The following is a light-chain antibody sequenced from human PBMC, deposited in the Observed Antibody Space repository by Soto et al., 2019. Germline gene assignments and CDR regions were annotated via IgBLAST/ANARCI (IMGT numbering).Light chain of an antibody. CDR2: EVT. V-gene: IGLV2-14*01. J-gene: IGLJ1*01. CDR1: SSDVGAYDY. CDR3: SSYTRSSTYV. Sequence: QSALTQPASVSASPGQSIAISCSGTSSDVGAYDYVSWYQHHPGKAPKLIIYEVTYRPSGVSNRFSASKSGNTASLTISGLQAEAEADYYCSSYTRSSTYVFGTGTKLTVL.